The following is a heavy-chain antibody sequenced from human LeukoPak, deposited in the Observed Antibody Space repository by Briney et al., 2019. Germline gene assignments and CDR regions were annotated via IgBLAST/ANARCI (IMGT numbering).Heavy chain of an antibody. D-gene: IGHD5-24*01. CDR1: GFTFSSYA. CDR3: TRDSWEMATISIY. Sequence: PGGSLRLSCAASGFTFSSYAMSWFRQAPGKGLEWVGFIRSKAYGGTTEYAASVKGRFTISRDDSKSIAYLQMNSLKTEDTAVYYCTRDSWEMATISIYWGQGTLVTVSS. J-gene: IGHJ4*02. V-gene: IGHV3-49*03. CDR2: IRSKAYGGTT.